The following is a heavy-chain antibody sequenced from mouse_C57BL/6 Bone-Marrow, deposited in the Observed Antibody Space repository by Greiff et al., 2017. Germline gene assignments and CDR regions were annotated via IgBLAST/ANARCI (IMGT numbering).Heavy chain of an antibody. CDR3: ARERYCGNYFDY. CDR1: GYTFTSYD. Sequence: QVQLQQSGPELVKPGASVKLSCKASGYTFTSYDINWVKQMPGQGLEWIGCIYPRDGSTKYNEKFKGKATLTVDTSSSTAYMELHSLTSEDSAVYFCARERYCGNYFDYWGQGTTLTVSS. V-gene: IGHV1-85*01. J-gene: IGHJ2*01. D-gene: IGHD1-1*02. CDR2: IYPRDGST.